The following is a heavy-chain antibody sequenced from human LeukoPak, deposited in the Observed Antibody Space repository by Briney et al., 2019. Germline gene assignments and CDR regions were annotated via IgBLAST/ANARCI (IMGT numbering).Heavy chain of an antibody. CDR3: AKDGLVTYYYDSSDYYNDY. V-gene: IGHV3-23*01. J-gene: IGHJ4*02. CDR2: ICGSGGST. D-gene: IGHD3-22*01. CDR1: GFTFSSYA. Sequence: QAGGSPRLSCAASGFTFSSYAMSWGRPAPGKGLGGGSAICGSGGSTYYADSVKGRFTISRDNSKNTLYLQMNSLRAEDTAVYYCAKDGLVTYYYDSSDYYNDYWGQGTLVTVSS.